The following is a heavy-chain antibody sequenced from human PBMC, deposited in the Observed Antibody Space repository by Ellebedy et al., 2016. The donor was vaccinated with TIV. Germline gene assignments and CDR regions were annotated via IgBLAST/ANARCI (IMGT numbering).Heavy chain of an antibody. Sequence: GGSLRLSCAASGLTVSSNYMSWVRQAPGKGLEWVSVMFIDSTTYYADSVKGRFTISRDSSKNTLHLQMNSLRAEDTGVYYCARETFNDVDLDLWGLFDIWGQGTMVTVSS. D-gene: IGHD7-27*01. CDR2: MFIDSTT. CDR1: GLTVSSNY. CDR3: ARETFNDVDLDLWGLFDI. J-gene: IGHJ3*02. V-gene: IGHV3-66*01.